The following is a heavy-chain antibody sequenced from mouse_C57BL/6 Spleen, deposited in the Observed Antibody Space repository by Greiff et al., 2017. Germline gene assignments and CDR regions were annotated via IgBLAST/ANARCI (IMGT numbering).Heavy chain of an antibody. J-gene: IGHJ3*01. V-gene: IGHV1-9*01. CDR3: ARERGYGYAWFAY. Sequence: TFTADTSSNTAYMQLSSLTTEDSAIYYCARERGYGYAWFAYWGQGTLVTVSA. D-gene: IGHD2-2*01.